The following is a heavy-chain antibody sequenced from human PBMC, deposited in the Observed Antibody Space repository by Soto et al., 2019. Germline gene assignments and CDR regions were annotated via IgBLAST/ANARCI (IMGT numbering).Heavy chain of an antibody. CDR2: ISYDGSTI. CDR3: PAGGGPLGHSSYYDY. CDR1: GFTFSNYA. V-gene: IGHV3-30*03. D-gene: IGHD3-22*01. J-gene: IGHJ4*02. Sequence: QLGGSLRLSCAASGFTFSNYAMHWVRQAPGKGLEWVAGISYDGSTIYYVDSVKGRFTVSRDNSKNTLYLHMSSLRADDTAVYSCPAGGGPLGHSSYYDYRGKGNLITVSS.